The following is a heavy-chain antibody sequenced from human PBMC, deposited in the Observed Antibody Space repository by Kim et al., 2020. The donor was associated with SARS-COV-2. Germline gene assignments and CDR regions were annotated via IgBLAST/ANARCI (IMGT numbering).Heavy chain of an antibody. Sequence: ASVKVSCKASGYTFTGYYMHWVRQAPGQGLEWMGWINPNSGGTNYAQKFQGRVTMTRDTSISTAYMELSRLRSDDTAVYYCARNPRRGYSSSWYDYWGQGTLVTVSS. J-gene: IGHJ4*02. CDR3: ARNPRRGYSSSWYDY. CDR2: INPNSGGT. D-gene: IGHD6-13*01. V-gene: IGHV1-2*02. CDR1: GYTFTGYY.